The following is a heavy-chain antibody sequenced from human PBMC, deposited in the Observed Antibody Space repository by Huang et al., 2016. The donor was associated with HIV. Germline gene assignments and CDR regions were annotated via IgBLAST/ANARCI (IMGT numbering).Heavy chain of an antibody. J-gene: IGHJ3*02. CDR3: ASYSSGYYAHDPDAFDI. D-gene: IGHD3-22*01. CDR1: GGSISSSSYY. V-gene: IGHV4-39*01. CDR2: IYLSGST. Sequence: QLQLQESGPGLVKPSETLSLTCTVSGGSISSSSYYWGWIRQPPGKGLEWIGSIYLSGSTHYNPSLKSRVTISGDTSKNQFSLKLSSVTAADTVVYYCASYSSGYYAHDPDAFDIWGQGTMVTVSS.